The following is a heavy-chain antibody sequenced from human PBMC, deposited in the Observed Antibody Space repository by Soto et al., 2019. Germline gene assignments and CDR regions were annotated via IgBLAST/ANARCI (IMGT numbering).Heavy chain of an antibody. Sequence: GGSLRLSCAASGFTFSRYWMHWVRQAPGKGLVWVSRINSDGSSTSYADSVKGRFTISRDNAKNTLYLQMNSLRAEDTAVYYCARVSRGARRLQLGHFDYWGQGTLVTVSS. D-gene: IGHD5-12*01. J-gene: IGHJ4*02. V-gene: IGHV3-74*01. CDR3: ARVSRGARRLQLGHFDY. CDR2: INSDGSST. CDR1: GFTFSRYW.